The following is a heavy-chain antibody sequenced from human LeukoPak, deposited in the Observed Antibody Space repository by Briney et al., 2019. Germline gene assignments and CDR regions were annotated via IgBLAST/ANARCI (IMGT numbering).Heavy chain of an antibody. D-gene: IGHD3-10*02. J-gene: IGHJ6*04. CDR2: IHSDGSPT. CDR3: AELGITMIGGV. V-gene: IGHV3-74*01. Sequence: GGSLRLSCAASGFSFSSTWMHWVRQAPGKGLVWVSRIHSDGSPTIYADSVKGRFTISRDNAKNTLYLQMNSLRADDTAVYYCAELGITMIGGVWGKGTTVTISS. CDR1: GFSFSSTW.